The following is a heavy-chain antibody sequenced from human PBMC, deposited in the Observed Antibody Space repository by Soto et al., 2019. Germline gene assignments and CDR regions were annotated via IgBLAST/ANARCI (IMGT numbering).Heavy chain of an antibody. Sequence: EVQLVESGGGLVQPGRSLRLSCAASGFTFDEHAMHWVRQAPGKGLEWVSFISWNSDTIGYVDSVKGRFTISRDNAKNSLYLQRNSLRAEDTALYYCAKDHSGWNYGIDYWGQGTLVTVSS. CDR1: GFTFDEHA. CDR3: AKDHSGWNYGIDY. J-gene: IGHJ4*02. V-gene: IGHV3-9*01. CDR2: ISWNSDTI. D-gene: IGHD1-7*01.